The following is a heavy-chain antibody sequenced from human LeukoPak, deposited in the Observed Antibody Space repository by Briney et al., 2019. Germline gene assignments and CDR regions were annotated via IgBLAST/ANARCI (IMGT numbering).Heavy chain of an antibody. D-gene: IGHD3-22*01. J-gene: IGHJ4*02. V-gene: IGHV1-8*01. CDR3: ARLSQTPDYYSSGGYYYLGS. CDR2: MNPNTGRT. CDR1: RYTFSSYD. Sequence: ASVKVSCKASRYTFSSYDINWVREAAGQGLEWMGWMNPNTGRTGFAQKFQGRLTMTRDTSISTAYMELSSLRSEDTAVYYCARLSQTPDYYSSGGYYYLGSWGQGTPVTVSS.